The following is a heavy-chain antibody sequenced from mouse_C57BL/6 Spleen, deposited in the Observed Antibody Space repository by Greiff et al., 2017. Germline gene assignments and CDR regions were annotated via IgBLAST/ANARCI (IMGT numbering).Heavy chain of an antibody. Sequence: EVQLQESGGGLVKPGGSLKLSCAASGFTFSSYAMSWVRQTPEKRLEWVATISDGGSYTYYPDNVKGRFTISRDNAKNNLYLQMSHLKSEDTAMYYCARAGDYGKYYYAMDYWGQGTSVTVSS. V-gene: IGHV5-4*01. CDR3: ARAGDYGKYYYAMDY. CDR2: ISDGGSYT. J-gene: IGHJ4*01. D-gene: IGHD2-4*01. CDR1: GFTFSSYA.